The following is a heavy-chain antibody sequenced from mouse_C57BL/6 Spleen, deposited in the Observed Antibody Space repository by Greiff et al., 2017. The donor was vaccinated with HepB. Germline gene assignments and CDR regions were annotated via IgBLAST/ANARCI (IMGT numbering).Heavy chain of an antibody. CDR2: IDPEDGDT. Sequence: VQLQQSGAELVRPGASVKLSCTASGFNIKDYYMHWVKQRPEQGLEWIGRIDPEDGDTEYAPKFQGKATMTADTSSNTAYLQLSSLTSEDTAVYYCTTGVYYGYENYAMDYWGQGTSVTVSS. D-gene: IGHD2-2*01. CDR1: GFNIKDYY. J-gene: IGHJ4*01. V-gene: IGHV14-1*01. CDR3: TTGVYYGYENYAMDY.